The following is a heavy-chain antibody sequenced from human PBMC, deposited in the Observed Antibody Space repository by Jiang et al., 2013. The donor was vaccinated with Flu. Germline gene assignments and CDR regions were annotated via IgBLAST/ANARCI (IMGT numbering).Heavy chain of an antibody. V-gene: IGHV4-59*01. D-gene: IGHD3-22*01. J-gene: IGHJ4*02. CDR3: ARVHPYYDSSGYQCFDY. Sequence: PGLVKPSETLSLTCTVSGGSISSYYWSWIRQPPGKGLEWIGYIYYSGSTNYNPSLKSRVTISVDTSKNQFSLKLSSVTAADTAVYYCARVHPYYDSSGYQCFDYWGQGTLVTVSS. CDR2: IYYSGST. CDR1: GGSISSYY.